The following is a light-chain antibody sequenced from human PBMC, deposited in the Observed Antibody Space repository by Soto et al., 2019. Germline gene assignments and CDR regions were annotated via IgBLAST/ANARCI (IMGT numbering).Light chain of an antibody. CDR3: QQYDNLPYT. CDR2: DAS. V-gene: IGKV1-33*01. CDR1: HDIRKY. Sequence: DIQMTQSPSSLSASVGDRVTITCQASHDIRKYLSWFQLKTGKAPKLLIYDASNLERGVPSRFSGSGSGTDFTFTISNVQPEDIATYYCQQYDNLPYTFGQGTKLKI. J-gene: IGKJ2*01.